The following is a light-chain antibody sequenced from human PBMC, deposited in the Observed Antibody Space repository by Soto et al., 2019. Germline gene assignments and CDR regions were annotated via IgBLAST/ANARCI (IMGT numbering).Light chain of an antibody. J-gene: IGLJ3*02. Sequence: QSALTQPASVSGSPGQSITISCTGTTSDVGGYNFVSWYQQHPGKAPKLMIYEVSNRPSGVSHRFSGAKSGNTASLTISGLQAEVEGAYYYLSYTSSIACVFGEGTKLTVL. CDR2: EVS. CDR1: TSDVGGYNF. V-gene: IGLV2-14*01. CDR3: LSYTSSIACV.